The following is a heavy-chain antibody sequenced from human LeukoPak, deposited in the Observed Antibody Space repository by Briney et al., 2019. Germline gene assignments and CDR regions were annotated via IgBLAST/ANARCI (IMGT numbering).Heavy chain of an antibody. CDR2: MYIGGST. V-gene: IGHV4-4*07. J-gene: IGHJ5*02. CDR1: GGSISSYY. Sequence: SETLSLTCTVSGGSISSYYLSWIRQPAGKGLEWIGRMYIGGSTSYNPSLKSRVTMSVDTSKNQLSLNLSSVTAADTAVYYCARYLRSNWFDPWGQGTLVTVSS. CDR3: ARYLRSNWFDP.